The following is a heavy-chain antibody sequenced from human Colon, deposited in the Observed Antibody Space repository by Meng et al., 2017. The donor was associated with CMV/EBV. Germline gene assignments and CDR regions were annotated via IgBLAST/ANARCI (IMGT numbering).Heavy chain of an antibody. Sequence: GGSLRLSCSTSGFPFSSLAISWARQAPGKALHWVATLFGAGTIKYYADSVKGRFIISKDHSAHTVYLQMSDLRVEDTGIYYCARGVPHTEWGQGTQVTVSS. CDR3: ARGVPHTE. J-gene: IGHJ4*02. CDR2: LFGAGTIK. V-gene: IGHV3-23*03. D-gene: IGHD6-6*01. CDR1: GFPFSSLA.